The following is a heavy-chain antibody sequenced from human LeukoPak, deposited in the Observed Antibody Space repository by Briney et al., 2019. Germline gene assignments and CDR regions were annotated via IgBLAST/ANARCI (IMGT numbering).Heavy chain of an antibody. CDR3: AKDRMALVWWFSYYMDV. J-gene: IGHJ6*03. V-gene: IGHV3-30*02. CDR2: IRYDGSNK. CDR1: GFTFSSYG. D-gene: IGHD2-8*02. Sequence: GGSLRLSCAASGFTFSSYGMHWVRQAPGKGLEWVAFIRYDGSNKYYADSVKGRFTISRDNSKNTLYLQMNSLRAEDTAVYYCAKDRMALVWWFSYYMDVWGKGTTVTVSS.